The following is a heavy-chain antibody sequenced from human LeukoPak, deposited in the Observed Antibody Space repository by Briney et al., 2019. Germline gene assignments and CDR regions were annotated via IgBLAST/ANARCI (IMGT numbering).Heavy chain of an antibody. D-gene: IGHD6-13*01. Sequence: SETLSLTRTVSVGSLSSSSYYWGWIRQPPGKGLEWIGSIYYSGSTYYNPSLRSRVTIPVDKSKNQFSLKLSSVTAADAAVYYCARRFAAAAGIGYWGQGTLVTVSS. CDR3: ARRFAAAAGIGY. CDR2: IYYSGST. J-gene: IGHJ4*02. CDR1: VGSLSSSSYY. V-gene: IGHV4-39*01.